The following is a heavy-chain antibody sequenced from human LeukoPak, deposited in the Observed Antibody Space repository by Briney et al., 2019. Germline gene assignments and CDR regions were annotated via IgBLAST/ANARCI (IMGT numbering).Heavy chain of an antibody. Sequence: GSLRLSCAASGFIFSDYTMNWVRQAPGKGLELVSSVSSSGAYTFYADSVKGRFTISRDNAKNSLFLQMDSLRVDDSALYYCVRDLRFIGGSDWFDPWGQGTQVIVSS. CDR3: VRDLRFIGGSDWFDP. V-gene: IGHV3-21*01. CDR1: GFIFSDYT. D-gene: IGHD3-3*01. CDR2: VSSSGAYT. J-gene: IGHJ5*02.